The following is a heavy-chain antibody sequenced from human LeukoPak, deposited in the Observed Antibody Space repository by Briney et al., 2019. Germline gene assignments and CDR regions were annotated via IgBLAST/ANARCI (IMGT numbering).Heavy chain of an antibody. CDR1: GFTFSSYA. V-gene: IGHV3-23*01. D-gene: IGHD1-1*01. CDR2: ISGSGGST. CDR3: AKDINWNDGFDY. J-gene: IGHJ4*02. Sequence: GGSLRLSCAASGFTFSSYAMSWVRQAPGKGLEWVSAISGSGGSTYYADSVKGRFTISRDNSKNTLYLQMNSLRAGDTAVYYCAKDINWNDGFDYWGQGTLVTVSS.